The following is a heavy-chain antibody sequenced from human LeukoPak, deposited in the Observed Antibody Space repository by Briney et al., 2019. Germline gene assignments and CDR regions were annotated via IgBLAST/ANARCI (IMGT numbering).Heavy chain of an antibody. J-gene: IGHJ4*02. Sequence: PGGSLRLSCAASGFTFSNYAMSWVRLAPGKGLEWVAIIKEDGTETYYVDSVKGRFTISRDNAKNSLYLQMNSLRVEDTAVYYCAKEGRSLQTYWGQGTLVTVSS. CDR3: AKEGRSLQTY. V-gene: IGHV3-7*03. CDR2: IKEDGTET. CDR1: GFTFSNYA. D-gene: IGHD5-24*01.